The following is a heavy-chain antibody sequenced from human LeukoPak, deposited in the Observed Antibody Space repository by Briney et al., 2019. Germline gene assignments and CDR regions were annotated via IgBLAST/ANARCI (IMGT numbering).Heavy chain of an antibody. J-gene: IGHJ6*02. CDR1: GFTFSSYA. Sequence: GGSLRLSCAASGFTFSSYAMHWVRQAPGKGLEWVAVISYDGSNKYYADSVKGRFTISRDNSKNTLYLQMNSLRAEDTAVYYCARDQIRSGSYYSVHYYYYYGMDVWGQGTTVTVSS. CDR3: ARDQIRSGSYYSVHYYYYYGMDV. CDR2: ISYDGSNK. V-gene: IGHV3-30*04. D-gene: IGHD3-10*01.